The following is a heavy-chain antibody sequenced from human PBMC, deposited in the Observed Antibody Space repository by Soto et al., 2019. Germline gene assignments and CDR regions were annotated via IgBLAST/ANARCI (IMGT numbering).Heavy chain of an antibody. Sequence: QVQLVQSGAEVKKPGSSVKVSCKPSGGTLSSYGVSWVRQAPGQGLEWMGGIIPIFGAADYGQNFQGRVKITAGDGLSTVYMELSGLRTEDTVVYHCTRGRRLYHGSGSLSYGLDVWGQGTTVTVS. J-gene: IGHJ6*02. D-gene: IGHD3-10*01. CDR3: TRGRRLYHGSGSLSYGLDV. V-gene: IGHV1-69*01. CDR1: GGTLSSYG. CDR2: IIPIFGAA.